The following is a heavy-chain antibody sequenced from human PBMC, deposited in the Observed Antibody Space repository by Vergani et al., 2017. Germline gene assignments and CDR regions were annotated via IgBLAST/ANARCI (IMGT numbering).Heavy chain of an antibody. CDR2: IYYSGGT. Sequence: QVQLQESVPGLVKPSETLSLTCTVSVGTISSYYWSWIRQPPGKGLEWIGYIYYSGGTNYNPSLNSRVTISVDTSKNQFSLKLSSVTAADTAVYYCARGRYYDSSGYYYLFDYWGQGTLVTVSS. D-gene: IGHD3-22*01. V-gene: IGHV4-59*01. CDR3: ARGRYYDSSGYYYLFDY. J-gene: IGHJ4*02. CDR1: VGTISSYY.